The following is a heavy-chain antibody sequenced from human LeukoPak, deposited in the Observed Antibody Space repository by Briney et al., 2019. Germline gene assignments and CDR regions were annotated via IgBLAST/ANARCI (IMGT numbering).Heavy chain of an antibody. V-gene: IGHV3-23*01. CDR1: GFTFSSDA. J-gene: IGHJ4*02. CDR3: AKFRPDDITVAATGYFDS. D-gene: IGHD6-19*01. Sequence: GAFLRLSCAASGFTFSSDAMSWVRQAPGKGLNWVSTISGSGSATYYADSAKDRFTISRDNSKNTLYLQMNSLRAEDTAVYYCAKFRPDDITVAATGYFDSWGQGTLVTVSS. CDR2: ISGSGSAT.